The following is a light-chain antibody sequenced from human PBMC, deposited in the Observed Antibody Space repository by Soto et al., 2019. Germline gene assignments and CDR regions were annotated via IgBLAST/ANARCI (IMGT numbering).Light chain of an antibody. CDR1: HAIRSR. Sequence: DIQMTQSPSFVSASVGDRVTITCRASHAIRSRLAWYHQKPGKAPKLLIYGASSLQSGVPSRFSGSGSGTDFTLTISSLQPEDFATYYCQQANSFPITFGQGTRREIK. CDR2: GAS. V-gene: IGKV1-12*01. CDR3: QQANSFPIT. J-gene: IGKJ5*01.